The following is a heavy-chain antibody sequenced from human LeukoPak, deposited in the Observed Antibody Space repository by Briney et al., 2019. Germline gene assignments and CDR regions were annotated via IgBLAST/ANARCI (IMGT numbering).Heavy chain of an antibody. Sequence: SETLSLTCAVSGYSIRSDYYWGWIRQPPGKGLEGIGSIYQSGSTHYNPSLKSRVTISIDTSKNQFSLKLSSMTAADTAVYYCARNSSWYFDYWGQGTLVTVSS. CDR3: ARNSSWYFDY. J-gene: IGHJ4*02. V-gene: IGHV4-38-2*01. CDR2: IYQSGST. CDR1: GYSIRSDYY. D-gene: IGHD6-13*01.